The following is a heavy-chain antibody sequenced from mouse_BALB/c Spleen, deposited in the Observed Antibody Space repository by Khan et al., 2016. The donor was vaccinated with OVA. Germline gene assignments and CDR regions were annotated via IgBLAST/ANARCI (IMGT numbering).Heavy chain of an antibody. CDR3: ASGGHWYFDV. V-gene: IGHV9-3-1*01. D-gene: IGHD1-1*02. CDR2: INTYTGEP. Sequence: LVESGPELKKPGETVKISCKASGYTFTNYGMNWMQQAPGKGLKWLGWINTYTGEPTYADDFKGQFAFSLETSSSTAYLQINNLKNEDTATYFCASGGHWYFDVWGAGTTVTISS. J-gene: IGHJ1*01. CDR1: GYTFTNYG.